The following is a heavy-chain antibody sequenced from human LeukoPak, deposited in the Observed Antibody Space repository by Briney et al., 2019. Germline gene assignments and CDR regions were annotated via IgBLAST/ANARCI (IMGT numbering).Heavy chain of an antibody. CDR1: GFTFSSHG. V-gene: IGHV3-23*01. Sequence: GGSLRLSCVASGFTFSSHGMNWVRQAPGKGLEWVSAISGSGGSTYYADSVKGRFTISRDNSKNTLYLQMNSLRAEDTAVYYCAKGIETAQPFDYWGQGTLVTVSS. D-gene: IGHD5-18*01. J-gene: IGHJ4*02. CDR3: AKGIETAQPFDY. CDR2: ISGSGGST.